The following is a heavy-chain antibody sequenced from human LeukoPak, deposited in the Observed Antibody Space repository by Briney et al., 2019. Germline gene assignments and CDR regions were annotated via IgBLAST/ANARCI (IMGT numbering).Heavy chain of an antibody. CDR3: ARGDYCSGGSCYLNY. J-gene: IGHJ4*02. CDR1: GGSFSGYY. D-gene: IGHD2-15*01. V-gene: IGHV4-34*01. CDR2: INHSGST. Sequence: PSETLSLTCAVYGGSFSGYYWSWIRQPPGKGLEWTGEINHSGSTTYNPSLKTRVTISVDTSKNQFSLKVTSVTAADTAVYYCARGDYCSGGSCYLNYWGQGTLVTVS.